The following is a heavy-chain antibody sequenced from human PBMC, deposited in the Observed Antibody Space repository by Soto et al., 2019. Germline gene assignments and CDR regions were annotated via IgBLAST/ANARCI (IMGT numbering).Heavy chain of an antibody. J-gene: IGHJ4*02. CDR2: IYWDDDK. CDR3: AHIVVACLGYYFDY. V-gene: IGHV2-5*02. D-gene: IGHD5-12*01. CDR1: GFSLSSTRMA. Sequence: QITLKESGPTLVKPTQTLTLTCTFSGFSLSSTRMAVGWIRQPPEKALEWLALIYWDDDKRYSPFLKSRRSITQDTSKILVVLTMSNMDPVDTARYYCAHIVVACLGYYFDYWGQGTLVTVSS.